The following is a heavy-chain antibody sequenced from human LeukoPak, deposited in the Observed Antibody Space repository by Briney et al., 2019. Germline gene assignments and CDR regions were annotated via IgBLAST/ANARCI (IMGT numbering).Heavy chain of an antibody. Sequence: PGGSLRLSCAASGFTFSSSWMYWVRQAPGKGLVRVSRINSDESITTYADSVKGRFTISRDNAKNTLYLQMNSLRAEDTAVYYCARGLVPGFLDYWGQGTPATVSS. CDR3: ARGLVPGFLDY. V-gene: IGHV3-74*01. CDR2: INSDESIT. D-gene: IGHD4-11*01. CDR1: GFTFSSSW. J-gene: IGHJ4*02.